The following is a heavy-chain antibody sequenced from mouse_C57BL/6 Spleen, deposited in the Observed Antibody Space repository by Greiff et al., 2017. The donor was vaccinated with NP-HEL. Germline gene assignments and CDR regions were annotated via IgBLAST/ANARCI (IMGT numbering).Heavy chain of an antibody. CDR2: INPNNGGT. Sequence: EVQLQQSGPELVKPGASVKIPCKASGYTFTDYNMDWVKQSHGKSLEWIGDINPNNGGTIYNQKFKGKATLTVDKSSSTAYMELRSRTSGDTAGYYCAREGTAQGTGTHYFDYWGQGTTLTVSS. CDR1: GYTFTDYN. CDR3: AREGTAQGTGTHYFDY. D-gene: IGHD3-2*02. V-gene: IGHV1-18*01. J-gene: IGHJ2*01.